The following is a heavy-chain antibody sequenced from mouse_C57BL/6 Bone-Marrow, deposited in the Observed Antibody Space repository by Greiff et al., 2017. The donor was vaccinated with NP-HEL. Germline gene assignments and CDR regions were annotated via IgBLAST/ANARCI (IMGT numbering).Heavy chain of an antibody. V-gene: IGHV3-6*01. CDR3: ARAGIYGYWYFDV. CDR2: ISYDGSN. CDR1: GYSITSGYY. D-gene: IGHD1-1*01. Sequence: EVQVVESGPCLVKPSQSLSLTCSVTGYSITSGYYWNWIRQFPGNKLEWMGYISYDGSNNYNPSLKNRISITRDTSKNQFFLKLNSVTTEDTATYYCARAGIYGYWYFDVWGTGTTVTVSS. J-gene: IGHJ1*03.